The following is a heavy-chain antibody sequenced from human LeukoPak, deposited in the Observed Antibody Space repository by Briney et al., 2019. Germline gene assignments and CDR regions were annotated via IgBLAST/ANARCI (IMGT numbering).Heavy chain of an antibody. J-gene: IGHJ4*02. CDR3: ARAVGTSRNFFDY. D-gene: IGHD4-23*01. CDR2: IYYSGNT. CDR1: GGSISSYY. Sequence: SETLSLTCTVSGGSISSYYWSWIRQPPGKGLEWLGYIYYSGNTNYNPSLKSRVTISVDTSKNQFSLKLSSVTAADTAVYYCARAVGTSRNFFDYWGQGTLVTVSS. V-gene: IGHV4-59*01.